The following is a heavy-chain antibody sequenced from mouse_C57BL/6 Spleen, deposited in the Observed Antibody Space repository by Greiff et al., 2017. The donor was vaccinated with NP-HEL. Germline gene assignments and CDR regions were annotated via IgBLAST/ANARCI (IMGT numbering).Heavy chain of an antibody. J-gene: IGHJ3*01. D-gene: IGHD2-3*01. CDR2: ISDGGSYT. Sequence: EVQVVESGGGLVKPGGSLKLSCAASGFTFSSYAMSWVRQTPEKRLEWVATISDGGSYTYYPDNVKGRFTISRDNAKNNLYLQMSHLKSEDTAMYYCARLDDGFAYWGQGTLVTVSA. CDR1: GFTFSSYA. CDR3: ARLDDGFAY. V-gene: IGHV5-4*01.